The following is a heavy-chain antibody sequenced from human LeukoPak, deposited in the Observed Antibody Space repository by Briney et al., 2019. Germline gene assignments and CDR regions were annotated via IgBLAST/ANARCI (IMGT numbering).Heavy chain of an antibody. Sequence: PGGSLRLSCAASGFTFSSYGMHWVRQAPGKGLEWVALIWYDGSNEYYADSVKGRFTISRDISKNTLYLQMNSLRTEDTAVYYCAKDPAVGTPHYYMDVWGKGTTVTVSS. CDR2: IWYDGSNE. V-gene: IGHV3-33*06. CDR3: AKDPAVGTPHYYMDV. J-gene: IGHJ6*03. D-gene: IGHD4-23*01. CDR1: GFTFSSYG.